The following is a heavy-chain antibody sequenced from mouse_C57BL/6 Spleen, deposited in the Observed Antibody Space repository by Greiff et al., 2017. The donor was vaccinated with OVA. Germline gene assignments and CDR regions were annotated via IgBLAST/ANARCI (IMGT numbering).Heavy chain of an antibody. Sequence: VQLQQPGAELVKPGASVKMSCKASGYTFTSYWITWVKQRPGQGLEWIGDIYPGSGSTNYNEKFKSKATLTVDTSSSTAYMQLSSLTSEDSAVYYCAREGFITTVVAPLAMDYWGQGTSVTVSS. J-gene: IGHJ4*01. D-gene: IGHD1-1*01. CDR1: GYTFTSYW. V-gene: IGHV1-55*01. CDR2: IYPGSGST. CDR3: AREGFITTVVAPLAMDY.